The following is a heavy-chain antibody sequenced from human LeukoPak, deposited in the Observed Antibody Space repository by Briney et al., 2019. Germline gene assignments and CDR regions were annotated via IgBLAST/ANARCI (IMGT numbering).Heavy chain of an antibody. Sequence: PSQTLSLTCTVSGGSFTSADNYCSWIRQPPGKGLEWVGYIHYSGSTFYNPSLKSRLTMSVDTSKNQFSLKLNFVTAADTAVYYCARGELLYDYWGQGTLVTVSS. V-gene: IGHV4-30-4*01. CDR2: IHYSGST. CDR3: ARGELLYDY. D-gene: IGHD2-21*02. CDR1: GGSFTSADNY. J-gene: IGHJ4*02.